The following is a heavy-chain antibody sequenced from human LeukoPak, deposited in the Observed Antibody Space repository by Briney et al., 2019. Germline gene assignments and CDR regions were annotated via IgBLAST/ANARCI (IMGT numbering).Heavy chain of an antibody. Sequence: SETLSLTCTVSGGSISSYYWNWIRQPPGKGLEWIGYIYYSGSTNYNPSLKSRVTISVDTSKNQFSLRLSSVTAADTAVYYCARERDVDKDAFDIWGQGTMVTVSS. J-gene: IGHJ3*02. CDR3: ARERDVDKDAFDI. V-gene: IGHV4-59*01. CDR1: GGSISSYY. CDR2: IYYSGST. D-gene: IGHD5-12*01.